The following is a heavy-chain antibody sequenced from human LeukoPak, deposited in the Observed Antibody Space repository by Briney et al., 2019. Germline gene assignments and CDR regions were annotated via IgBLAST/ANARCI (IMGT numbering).Heavy chain of an antibody. CDR1: GFTFSSSW. Sequence: PGGSLRLSCVASGFTFSSSWMSWVRQAPGKGLEWVANIKQDGSEKSYVESVRGRFTFSRDNAKNSLYLQLNSLRAEDTALYYCARDNPPDYWGQGTLVTVSS. J-gene: IGHJ4*02. V-gene: IGHV3-7*03. CDR3: ARDNPPDY. CDR2: IKQDGSEK.